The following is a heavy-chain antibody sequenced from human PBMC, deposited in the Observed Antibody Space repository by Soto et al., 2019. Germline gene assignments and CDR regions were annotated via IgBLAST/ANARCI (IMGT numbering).Heavy chain of an antibody. D-gene: IGHD3-22*01. CDR3: AREGDYYDSSGYYYRWPSWFDP. V-gene: IGHV4-30-4*01. CDR2: IYYSGST. CDR1: GGSISSGDYY. Sequence: QVQLQESGPGLVKPSHTLSLTCTVSGGSISSGDYYWSWIRQPPGKGLEWIGYIYYSGSTYYNPSLKSRVTISVDTSKNQFSLKLSSVTAADTAVYYCAREGDYYDSSGYYYRWPSWFDPWGQGTLVTVSS. J-gene: IGHJ5*02.